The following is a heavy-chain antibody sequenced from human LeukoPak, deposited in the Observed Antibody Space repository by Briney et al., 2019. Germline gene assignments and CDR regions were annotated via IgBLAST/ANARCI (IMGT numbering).Heavy chain of an antibody. CDR2: IYSGGST. D-gene: IGHD3-22*01. V-gene: IGHV3-53*01. CDR1: GFTVSSNY. CDR3: AKTSDSSGFPFDY. J-gene: IGHJ4*02. Sequence: GGSLRLSCAASGFTVSSNYMSWVRQAPGKGLEWVSVIYSGGSTYYADSVKGRFTISRDNSKNTLYLQMYSLRAEDTAVYYCAKTSDSSGFPFDYWGQGTLVTVSS.